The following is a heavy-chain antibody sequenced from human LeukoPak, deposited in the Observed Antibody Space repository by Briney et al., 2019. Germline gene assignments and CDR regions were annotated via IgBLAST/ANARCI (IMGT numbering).Heavy chain of an antibody. V-gene: IGHV1-69*05. Sequence: SVKVSCKASGGTFSSYAISWVRQAPGQGLEWMGRIIPIFGTANYAQKFQGRITITTDESTSTAYMELSSLKSEDTAVYYCARVGSYYDSSGYYFDYWGQGTLVTVSS. CDR3: ARVGSYYDSSGYYFDY. CDR2: IIPIFGTA. CDR1: GGTFSSYA. D-gene: IGHD3-22*01. J-gene: IGHJ4*02.